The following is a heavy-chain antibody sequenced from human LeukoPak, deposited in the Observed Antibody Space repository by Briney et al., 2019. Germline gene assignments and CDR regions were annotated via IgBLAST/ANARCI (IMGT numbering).Heavy chain of an antibody. CDR3: ATAGLVVGATEGDAFDI. V-gene: IGHV1-2*02. Sequence: ASVKVSCRASGYTFTGHYMHWVRQAPGQGLEWMGWINPNSGGTNYAQKFQGRVTMTRDTSISTAYMELSRLRSDDTAVYYCATAGLVVGATEGDAFDIWGQGTMVTVSS. CDR1: GYTFTGHY. J-gene: IGHJ3*02. CDR2: INPNSGGT. D-gene: IGHD1-26*01.